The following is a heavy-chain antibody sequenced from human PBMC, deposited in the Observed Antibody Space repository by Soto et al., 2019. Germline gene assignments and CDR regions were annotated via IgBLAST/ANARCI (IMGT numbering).Heavy chain of an antibody. CDR3: ARDSGDCSSTSCYYYYYGMDV. CDR1: GYTFTSYG. Sequence: ASVKVSCKASGYTFTSYGISWVRQAPGQGLEGMGWISAYNGNTNYAQNLQGRVTMTTDTSTSTAYMELRSLRSDDTAVYYCARDSGDCSSTSCYYYYYGMDVWGQGTTVTVSS. CDR2: ISAYNGNT. V-gene: IGHV1-18*01. D-gene: IGHD2-2*01. J-gene: IGHJ6*02.